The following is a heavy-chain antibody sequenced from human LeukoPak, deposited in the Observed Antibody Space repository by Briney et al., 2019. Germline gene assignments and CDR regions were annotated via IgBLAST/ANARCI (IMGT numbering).Heavy chain of an antibody. D-gene: IGHD2-2*01. CDR1: GFTFSKYG. Sequence: GMSLRLSCAASGFTFSKYGINWVRQAPGKGVEWVAIIWYDGSNKYFAESVMGRFTISKDNSKNTVYLQMNSLRIEDTAVYHCARAGIGNALDYWGQGTQVTVSS. CDR2: IWYDGSNK. J-gene: IGHJ4*02. V-gene: IGHV3-33*01. CDR3: ARAGIGNALDY.